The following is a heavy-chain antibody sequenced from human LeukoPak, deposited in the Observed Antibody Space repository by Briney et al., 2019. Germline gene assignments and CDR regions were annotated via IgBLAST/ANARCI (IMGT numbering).Heavy chain of an antibody. CDR1: GFTFSTYW. Sequence: PGGSLRLSCAASGFTFSTYWMHWVRQAPGKGLVWVSGIKSDGSSTSYADSVKGRFTISRDNAKNTSYLQMNSLRAEDTAVYYCARGRELLNPFDYWGQGTLVTVSS. D-gene: IGHD1-7*01. CDR2: IKSDGSST. V-gene: IGHV3-74*01. CDR3: ARGRELLNPFDY. J-gene: IGHJ4*02.